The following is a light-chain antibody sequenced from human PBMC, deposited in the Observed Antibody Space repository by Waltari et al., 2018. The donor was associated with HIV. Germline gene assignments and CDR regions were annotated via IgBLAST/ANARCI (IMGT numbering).Light chain of an antibody. CDR2: AAS. CDR3: QQSHSNPRS. J-gene: IGKJ2*03. V-gene: IGKV1-39*01. CDR1: QSILTY. Sequence: DIQMTQSPSSLSAFVGDRVTITCRASQSILTYLNWYQQKPGKAPKLLICAASSLQSGVPSRCSGSGSGTDFTLTINNLQPEDFATYFCQQSHSNPRSFGQGTKLQIK.